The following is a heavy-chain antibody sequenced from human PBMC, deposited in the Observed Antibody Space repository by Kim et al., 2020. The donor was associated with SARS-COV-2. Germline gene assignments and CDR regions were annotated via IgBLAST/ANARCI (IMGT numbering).Heavy chain of an antibody. D-gene: IGHD3-10*01. Sequence: SETLSLTCAVSGGSISSSNWWSWVRQPPGKGLEWIGEIYHSGSTNYNPSLKSRVTITVDKSKNQFSLKLSSVTAADTAVYYCARVGSGSYHIDYGGQGTLVTVSS. CDR2: IYHSGST. V-gene: IGHV4-4*02. CDR1: GGSISSSNW. J-gene: IGHJ4*02. CDR3: ARVGSGSYHIDY.